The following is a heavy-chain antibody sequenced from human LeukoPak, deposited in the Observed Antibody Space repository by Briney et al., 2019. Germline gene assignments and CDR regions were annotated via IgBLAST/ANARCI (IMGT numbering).Heavy chain of an antibody. J-gene: IGHJ3*02. V-gene: IGHV5-51*01. D-gene: IGHD2-21*01. CDR1: GYSFTSYW. CDR2: IYPGDSDT. Sequence: RGESLKISCRGSGYSFTSYWIGWVRQLPGKGLEWMGIIYPGDSDTRYNPSFQGQVTISADKSISTAYLQWSSLKASDTAMYYCARSFNSILDAFDIWGQGTMVTVSS. CDR3: ARSFNSILDAFDI.